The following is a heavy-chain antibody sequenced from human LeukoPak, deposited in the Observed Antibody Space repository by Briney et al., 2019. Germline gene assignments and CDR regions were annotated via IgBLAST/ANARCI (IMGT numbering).Heavy chain of an antibody. V-gene: IGHV3-7*01. Sequence: GGSLRLSCAASGFTFTNYWMSWVRQPPGKGLEWVANIRHDESEIYYVDSVKGRFTISRDNAKDSLFLQMSSLRAEDTVVYYCARDPGRSGWDYWGQGTLVTVSS. CDR3: ARDPGRSGWDY. CDR2: IRHDESEI. D-gene: IGHD6-19*01. CDR1: GFTFTNYW. J-gene: IGHJ4*02.